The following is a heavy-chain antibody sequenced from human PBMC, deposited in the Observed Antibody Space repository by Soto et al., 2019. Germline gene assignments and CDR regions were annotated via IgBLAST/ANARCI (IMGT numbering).Heavy chain of an antibody. V-gene: IGHV4-34*01. J-gene: IGHJ6*02. CDR2: INHSGST. D-gene: IGHD5-18*01. CDR1: GGSFSGYD. Sequence: SETLSLTCAVDGGSFSGYDWSWIRQPPGQRREWIGEINHSGSTNYNPSLKSRVTISVDTSKNQFSLKLSSVTAADTAVYYCARVDTAMVTGLYYYYGMDVWGQGTTVTVSS. CDR3: ARVDTAMVTGLYYYYGMDV.